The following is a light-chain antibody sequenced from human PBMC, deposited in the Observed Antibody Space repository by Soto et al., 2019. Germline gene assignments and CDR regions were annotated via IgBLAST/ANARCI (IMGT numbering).Light chain of an antibody. J-gene: IGLJ2*01. V-gene: IGLV3-21*02. Sequence: SYELTQPPSVSVAPGQTASVTCGGNILGSKIVHWYRQRPGQAPVLVVSDDSNRPSGIPERFSGSHSGNTATLTISRVEAGDEADYYCQVWDATTDHVLFGGGTKLTVL. CDR1: ILGSKI. CDR3: QVWDATTDHVL. CDR2: DDS.